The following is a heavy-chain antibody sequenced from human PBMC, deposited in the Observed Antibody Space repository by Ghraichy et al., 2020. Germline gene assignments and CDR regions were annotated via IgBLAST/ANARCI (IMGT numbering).Heavy chain of an antibody. V-gene: IGHV3-23*01. CDR1: GFTFSSYA. Sequence: GGSLRLSCAASGFTFSSYAMSWVRQAPGKGLEWVSAISGSGGSKYYADSVKGRFTISRDNSKNTLYLQMNSLRAEDTAVYYCAKSLWGEPNYYWGQGTLVTVSS. CDR2: ISGSGGSK. D-gene: IGHD1-26*01. J-gene: IGHJ4*02. CDR3: AKSLWGEPNYY.